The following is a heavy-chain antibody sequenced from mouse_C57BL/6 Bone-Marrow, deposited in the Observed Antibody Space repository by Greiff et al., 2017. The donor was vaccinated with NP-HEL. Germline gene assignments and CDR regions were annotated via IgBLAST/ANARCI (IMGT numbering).Heavy chain of an antibody. J-gene: IGHJ3*01. V-gene: IGHV5-6*02. Sequence: EVKLVESGGDLVKPGGSLKLSCAASGFTFSSYGMSWVRQTPDKRLEWVATISSGGSYTSYPDSVKGRFTISRDNAKNTLYLQMSSLKSEDTAMYYCARHGALWCFSYWCQGTLVTVSA. D-gene: IGHD1-1*02. CDR1: GFTFSSYG. CDR2: ISSGGSYT. CDR3: ARHGALWCFSY.